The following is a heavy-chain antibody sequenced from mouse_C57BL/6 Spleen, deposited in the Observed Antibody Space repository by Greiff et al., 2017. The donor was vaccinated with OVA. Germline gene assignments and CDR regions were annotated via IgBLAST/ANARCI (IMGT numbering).Heavy chain of an antibody. CDR2: ISYDGSN. J-gene: IGHJ4*01. V-gene: IGHV3-6*01. CDR3: ARGGYGKDAMDY. CDR1: GYSITSGYY. D-gene: IGHD2-1*01. Sequence: ESGPGLVKPSQSLSLTCSVTGYSITSGYYWNWIRQFPGNKLEWMGYISYDGSNNYNPSLKNRISITRDTSKNQFFLKLNSVTTEDTATYYCARGGYGKDAMDYWGQGTSVTVSS.